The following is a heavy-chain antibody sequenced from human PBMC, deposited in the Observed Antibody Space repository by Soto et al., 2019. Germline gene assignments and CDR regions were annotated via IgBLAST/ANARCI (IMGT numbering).Heavy chain of an antibody. CDR3: ASNVDIVARTDY. Sequence: SETLSLTCTVSGGSLSNYYWNWIRQPPGKGLEWIGYIYYSGSTNYNPSLKSRVTMSVDTSKNQFSLKLSSVTAADTAVYYCASNVDIVARTDYWGQGTLVTVSS. CDR2: IYYSGST. J-gene: IGHJ4*02. V-gene: IGHV4-59*08. D-gene: IGHD5-12*01. CDR1: GGSLSNYY.